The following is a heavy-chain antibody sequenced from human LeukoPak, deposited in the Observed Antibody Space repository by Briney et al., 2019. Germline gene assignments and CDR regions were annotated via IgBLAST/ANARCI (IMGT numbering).Heavy chain of an antibody. CDR2: IYYSGST. J-gene: IGHJ4*02. Sequence: SETLSLTCKVSGGSMSSHDWSWIRQPPGKGQGWIGDIYYSGSTNYNPSLNSRVTISLDTSKNQFSLNLRSVTAADTAVYYCARDDRSGYSTLGYWGQGTLVTVSS. CDR1: GGSMSSHD. V-gene: IGHV4-59*11. CDR3: ARDDRSGYSTLGY. D-gene: IGHD3-22*01.